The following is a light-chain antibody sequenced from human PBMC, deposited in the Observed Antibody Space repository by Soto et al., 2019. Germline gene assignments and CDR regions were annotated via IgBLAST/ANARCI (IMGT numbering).Light chain of an antibody. CDR2: GAS. CDR3: QQYGDSVVT. CDR1: QSVSSSY. V-gene: IGKV3-20*01. J-gene: IGKJ3*01. Sequence: ELVLTQSPGTLSLSPGERATLSCRASQSVSSSYLAWYQQKPGQAPRLLIYGASSRATGSPDRFSGSGSGTDFTLTISRLEPEDFAVYYCQQYGDSVVTFGPGTKVDIK.